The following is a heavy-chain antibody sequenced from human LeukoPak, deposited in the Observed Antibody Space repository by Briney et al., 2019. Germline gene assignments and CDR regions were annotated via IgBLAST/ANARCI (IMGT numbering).Heavy chain of an antibody. V-gene: IGHV3-23*01. J-gene: IGHJ4*02. CDR3: ATRNWGPPN. CDR2: ISGSGGST. D-gene: IGHD7-27*01. Sequence: GGSLRLSCAASGFTFSSYAMSWVRQAPGKGLEWVSGISGSGGSTYYVDSVKGRFTISRDNSKNTLYLQMNSLRAEDTAVYYCATRNWGPPNWGQGTLVTVSS. CDR1: GFTFSSYA.